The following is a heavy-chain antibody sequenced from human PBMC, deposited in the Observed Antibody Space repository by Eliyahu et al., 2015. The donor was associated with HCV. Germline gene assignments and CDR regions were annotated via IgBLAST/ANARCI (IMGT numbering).Heavy chain of an antibody. CDR1: GFTFRNSW. Sequence: EVQLVESGGGLVQPGGSLRLSXAASGFTFRNSWMTWVRQTPGKGLEWVANMNQAGNQKFYVDSVRGRFTVSRDNAENSMSLQMNSLKAEDTAVYYCARGLGRGSLDVWGKGTTVTVSS. D-gene: IGHD2-15*01. J-gene: IGHJ6*04. V-gene: IGHV3-7*03. CDR2: MNQAGNQK. CDR3: ARGLGRGSLDV.